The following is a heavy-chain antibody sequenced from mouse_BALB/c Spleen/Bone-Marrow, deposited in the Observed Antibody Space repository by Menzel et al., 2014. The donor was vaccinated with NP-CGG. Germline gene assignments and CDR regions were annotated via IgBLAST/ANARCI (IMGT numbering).Heavy chain of an antibody. V-gene: IGHV1-31*01. Sequence: VQLQQSGPELVKPGASVNISCKASGYSFTGYYMHWVKQSHVKSLEWIGRINPYNGATSYNQNFKDKASLTVDKSSSTAYMELHRLTSEDSAVYYCARGYGNYDYWYFDVWGAGTTVTVSS. CDR1: GYSFTGYY. CDR3: ARGYGNYDYWYFDV. CDR2: INPYNGAT. D-gene: IGHD2-1*01. J-gene: IGHJ1*01.